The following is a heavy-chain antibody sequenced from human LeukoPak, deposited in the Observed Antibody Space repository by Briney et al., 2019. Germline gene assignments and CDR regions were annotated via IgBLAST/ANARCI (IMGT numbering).Heavy chain of an antibody. Sequence: GGSLRLSCAASGFTFSDYYMSWIRQAPGKGLEWVSYISSSGSTIYYADSVKGRFTISRDNAKNSLYLQMNSLRAEDTAVYYCARDLHTPPYSDILTGYYFYYYYYGMDVWGQGTTVTVSS. V-gene: IGHV3-11*01. CDR1: GFTFSDYY. D-gene: IGHD3-9*01. J-gene: IGHJ6*02. CDR2: ISSSGSTI. CDR3: ARDLHTPPYSDILTGYYFYYYYYGMDV.